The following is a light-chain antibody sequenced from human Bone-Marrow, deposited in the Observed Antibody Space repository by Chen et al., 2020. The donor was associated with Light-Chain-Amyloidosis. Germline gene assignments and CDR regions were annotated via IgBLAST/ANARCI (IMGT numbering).Light chain of an antibody. Sequence: SYELIQPPSLSVSPGRTARITCSGDDLPTKYAYWYQKKPGQAPVLVINRDTERPSGISERFSGSSSGTTATWTISGVKAEDEADYHCQSADSSGTYEVIFGGGTKLTVL. V-gene: IGLV3-25*03. J-gene: IGLJ2*01. CDR1: DLPTKY. CDR3: QSADSSGTYEVI. CDR2: RDT.